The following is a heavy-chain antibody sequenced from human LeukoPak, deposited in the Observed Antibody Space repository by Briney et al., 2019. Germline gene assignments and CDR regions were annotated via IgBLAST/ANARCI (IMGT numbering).Heavy chain of an antibody. CDR1: GFTVSSNY. Sequence: PGGSLRLSCAASGFTVSSNYMSWVRQAPGKGLEWVSAISGSGGSTYYADSVKGRFTISRDNSKNTLYLQMNSLRAEDTAVYYCAKDAESEYYDFWSGYPFDYWGQGTLVTVSS. V-gene: IGHV3-23*01. D-gene: IGHD3-3*01. CDR3: AKDAESEYYDFWSGYPFDY. CDR2: ISGSGGST. J-gene: IGHJ4*02.